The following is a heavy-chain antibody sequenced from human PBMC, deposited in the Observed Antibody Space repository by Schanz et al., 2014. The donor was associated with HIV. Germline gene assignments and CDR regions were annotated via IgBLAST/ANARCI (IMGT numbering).Heavy chain of an antibody. CDR2: TKGRSRAGEI. CDR1: GLSFSDAW. V-gene: IGHV3-15*01. Sequence: EVQLAESGGGLVKPGGSLRLSCAASGLSFSDAWMSWVRQVPGKGLEWVGQTKGRSRAGEIDYAAPVKGRFTISRDDSGSTMYLQMNSLKTEDTGLYYCVTDRGYLQFDNWGQGTLVTVSS. CDR3: VTDRGYLQFDN. D-gene: IGHD2-15*01. J-gene: IGHJ4*02.